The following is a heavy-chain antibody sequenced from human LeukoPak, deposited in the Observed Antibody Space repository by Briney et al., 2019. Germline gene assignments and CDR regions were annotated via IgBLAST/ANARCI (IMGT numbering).Heavy chain of an antibody. CDR1: GYTFTGYY. Sequence: GASVKVSCKASGYTFTGYYMHWVRQAPGQGLEWMGWINPNSGGTNYAQKFQGRVTVTRDTSISTAYMELSRLRSDDTAVYYCARSSSFFNWFDPWGQGTLVTVSS. CDR2: INPNSGGT. J-gene: IGHJ5*02. CDR3: ARSSSFFNWFDP. D-gene: IGHD6-6*01. V-gene: IGHV1-2*02.